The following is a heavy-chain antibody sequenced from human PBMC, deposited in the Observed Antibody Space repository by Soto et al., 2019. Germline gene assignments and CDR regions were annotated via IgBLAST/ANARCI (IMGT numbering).Heavy chain of an antibody. V-gene: IGHV4-39*02. CDR2: IYYSGST. J-gene: IGHJ4*02. D-gene: IGHD3-10*01. Sequence: SETLSLTCTVSGGSISSSSYYWVWIRQPPGKGLEWIGSIYYSGSTYYNPSLKSRVTISVDTSKNQFSLKLSSVTAADTAVYYCAREGGYMVRGVMSYFDYWGQGTLVTVSS. CDR1: GGSISSSSYY. CDR3: AREGGYMVRGVMSYFDY.